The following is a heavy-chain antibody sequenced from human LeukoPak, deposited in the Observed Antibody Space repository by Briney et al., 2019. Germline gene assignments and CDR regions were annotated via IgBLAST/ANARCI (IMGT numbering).Heavy chain of an antibody. CDR1: GFPLSTYP. CDR2: VSYDGSNK. CDR3: ARVRVGYCTSTSCQYFEY. Sequence: GGPLTLSCGAWGFPLSTYPMLGVRQAPGKRLERVAFVSYDGSNKYYADSVKGRFTVSRDNSKNTLFLQINSLRTEDTAVYYCARVRVGYCTSTSCQYFEYWGQGTLVSVSS. J-gene: IGHJ4*02. V-gene: IGHV3-30*04. D-gene: IGHD2-2*01.